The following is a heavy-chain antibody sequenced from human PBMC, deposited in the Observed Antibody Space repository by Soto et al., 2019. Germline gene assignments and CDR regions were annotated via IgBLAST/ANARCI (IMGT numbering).Heavy chain of an antibody. CDR2: ISYDGSNK. D-gene: IGHD3-3*01. Sequence: PGGSLRLSCAASGCTFSSYGMHWVRQAPGKGLEWVAVISYDGSNKYYADSVKGRFTISRDNSKNTLYLQMNSLRAEDTAVYYCAKDQRYDFWSGYYTPRSRYGMDVWGQGTTVTVSS. CDR3: AKDQRYDFWSGYYTPRSRYGMDV. CDR1: GCTFSSYG. V-gene: IGHV3-30*18. J-gene: IGHJ6*02.